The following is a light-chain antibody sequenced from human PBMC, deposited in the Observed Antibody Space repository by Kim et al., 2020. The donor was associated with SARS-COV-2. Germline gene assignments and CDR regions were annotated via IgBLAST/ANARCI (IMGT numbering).Light chain of an antibody. V-gene: IGKV3-15*01. J-gene: IGKJ3*01. CDR2: GAS. Sequence: IVMTQSPATLSVSPGERATLSCRASQSVSSNLAWYQQKPGEAPRLLIYGASTRATGISARFSGSGSGTEFTLTISSLQSEDFAVYYCQLYNNWSTFGPGTRVDIK. CDR3: QLYNNWST. CDR1: QSVSSN.